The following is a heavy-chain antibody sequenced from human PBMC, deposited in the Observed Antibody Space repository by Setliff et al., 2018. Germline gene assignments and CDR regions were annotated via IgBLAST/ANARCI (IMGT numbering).Heavy chain of an antibody. CDR1: GYSFTNYY. J-gene: IGHJ4*02. Sequence: ASVKVSCKASGYSFTNYYIHWVRQAPGQGLERVGIINPSGGSTSYAQKFQGRVTMTRDTSTSTVYMELSSLRSEDTAVYYCAKSGDYSNRGHFDCWGQGTLVTV. CDR2: INPSGGST. V-gene: IGHV1-46*03. CDR3: AKSGDYSNRGHFDC. D-gene: IGHD4-4*01.